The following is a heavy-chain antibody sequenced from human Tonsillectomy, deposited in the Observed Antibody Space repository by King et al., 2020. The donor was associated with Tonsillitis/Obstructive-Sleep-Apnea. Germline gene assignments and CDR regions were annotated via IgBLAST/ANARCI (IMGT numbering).Heavy chain of an antibody. V-gene: IGHV3-48*03. CDR3: ASDWGYCSSTSCLDDAFDI. J-gene: IGHJ3*02. D-gene: IGHD2-2*01. CDR1: GFTFSSYE. CDR2: ISSRGSTI. Sequence: VQLVESGGGLVQPGGSLRLSCAASGFTFSSYEMNWVRQAPGKGLEWVSYISSRGSTIYYADSVKGRFTISRDNAKNSLYLQMNSLRAEDTAGYYCASDWGYCSSTSCLDDAFDIWGQGTMVTVSS.